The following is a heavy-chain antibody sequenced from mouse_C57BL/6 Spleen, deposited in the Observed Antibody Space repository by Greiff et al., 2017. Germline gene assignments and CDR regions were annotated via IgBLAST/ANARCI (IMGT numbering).Heavy chain of an antibody. D-gene: IGHD1-1*01. J-gene: IGHJ3*01. CDR1: GYTFTDYN. CDR2: INPNNGGT. CDR3: ARGAYYGSSGGFAY. Sequence: EVQLVESGPELVKPGASVKMSCKASGYTFTDYNMHWVKQSHGKSLEWIGYINPNNGGTSYNQKFKGKATLTVNKSSSTAYMELRSLTSEDPAVYYCARGAYYGSSGGFAYWGQGTLVTVSA. V-gene: IGHV1-22*01.